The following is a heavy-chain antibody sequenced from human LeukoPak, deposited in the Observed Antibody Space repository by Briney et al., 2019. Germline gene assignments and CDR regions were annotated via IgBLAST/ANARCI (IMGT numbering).Heavy chain of an antibody. CDR2: IIPILGIA. J-gene: IGHJ4*02. V-gene: IGHV1-69*04. D-gene: IGHD4-17*01. CDR3: ARDWGTEPPDYGDYSPYYFDY. Sequence: SVKVSCKASGGTFSSYAISWVRQAPGQGLEWMGRIIPILGIANYAQKFQGRVTITADKSTSTAYMELSSLRSEDTAVYYCARDWGTEPPDYGDYSPYYFDYWGQGTLVTVSS. CDR1: GGTFSSYA.